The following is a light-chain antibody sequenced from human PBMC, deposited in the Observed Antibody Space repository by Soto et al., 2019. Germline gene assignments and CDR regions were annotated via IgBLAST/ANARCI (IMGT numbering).Light chain of an antibody. Sequence: ETVMTQSPANLSLSPGEGDTLSCRASQSVTNNFLAWYQQKPGQAPRLLIYDATSRATGIPARFSGSGFGTEFILTISSLQSADFAVYYCQQYNNWPPRLTFGGGTKVDIK. CDR3: QQYNNWPPRLT. CDR2: DAT. CDR1: QSVTNN. J-gene: IGKJ4*01. V-gene: IGKV3D-15*01.